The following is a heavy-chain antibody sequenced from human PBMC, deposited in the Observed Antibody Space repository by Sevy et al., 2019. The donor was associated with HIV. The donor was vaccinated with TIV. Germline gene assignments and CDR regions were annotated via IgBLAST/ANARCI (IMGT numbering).Heavy chain of an antibody. V-gene: IGHV4-31*03. J-gene: IGHJ3*02. CDR1: GGSISSGGYY. D-gene: IGHD3-10*01. CDR2: IYYSGST. CDR3: ARDRGSGVNAFDI. Sequence: SDTLSLTCTVSGGSISSGGYYWSWIRQHPGKGLEWIGYIYYSGSTYYNPSLKSRVTISVDTSKNQFSLKLSSVTAADTAVYYCARDRGSGVNAFDIWGQGTMVTVSS.